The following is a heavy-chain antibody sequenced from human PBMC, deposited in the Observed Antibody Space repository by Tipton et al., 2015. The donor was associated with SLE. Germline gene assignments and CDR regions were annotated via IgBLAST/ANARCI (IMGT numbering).Heavy chain of an antibody. V-gene: IGHV4-59*01. CDR3: ARDGSTGAELEDMAAAANWFDP. J-gene: IGHJ5*02. CDR1: GGSISSYY. CDR2: IYYSGST. D-gene: IGHD6-13*01. Sequence: LRLSCTVSGGSISSYYWSWIRQPPGKGLEWIGYIYYSGSTSYNPSLKSRVTISVDTSKNQFSLKLTSVTAADTAVYYCARDGSTGAELEDMAAAANWFDPWGQGTLVTVSS.